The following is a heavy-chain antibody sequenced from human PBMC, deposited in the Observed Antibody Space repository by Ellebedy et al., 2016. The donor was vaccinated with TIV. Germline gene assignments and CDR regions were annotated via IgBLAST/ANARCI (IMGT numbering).Heavy chain of an antibody. V-gene: IGHV3-66*01. CDR2: IYSGGST. CDR1: GFTVSSNY. D-gene: IGHD5-24*01. CDR3: ARDVEMAPDY. J-gene: IGHJ4*02. Sequence: ETLSLTCAASGFTVSSNYMGWVRQAPGKGLEWVSVIYSGGSTYYADSVKGRFTISRDNSKNTLYLQMNSLRAEDTAVYYCARDVEMAPDYWGQGTLVTVSS.